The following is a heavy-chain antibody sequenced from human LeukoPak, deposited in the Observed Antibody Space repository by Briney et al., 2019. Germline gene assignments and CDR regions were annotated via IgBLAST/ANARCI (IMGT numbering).Heavy chain of an antibody. CDR3: ARVVTTHDAFDI. CDR2: IYYSGSI. J-gene: IGHJ3*02. D-gene: IGHD4-23*01. Sequence: SETLSLTCTVSGGSISSYYWSWIRQPPGKGLEWIGYIYYSGSINYNPSLKSRVTISVDTSKNQFSLKLSSVTAADTAVYYCARVVTTHDAFDIWGQGTMVTVSS. CDR1: GGSISSYY. V-gene: IGHV4-59*01.